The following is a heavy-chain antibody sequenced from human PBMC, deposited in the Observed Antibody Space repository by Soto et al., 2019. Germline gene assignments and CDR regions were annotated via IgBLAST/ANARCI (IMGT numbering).Heavy chain of an antibody. CDR3: AKPVGPSTRQLSFDY. CDR2: IGSGGGST. J-gene: IGHJ4*02. CDR1: GFTFSSYA. Sequence: GGSLSLSCAASGFTFSSYAMSWVRQAPGKGLEWASSIGSGGGSTFYADSVKGRFTLSRDNSKNTLYLQMNSLRAEDTAVYYCAKPVGPSTRQLSFDYWGQGTLVTVSS. D-gene: IGHD1-26*01. V-gene: IGHV3-23*01.